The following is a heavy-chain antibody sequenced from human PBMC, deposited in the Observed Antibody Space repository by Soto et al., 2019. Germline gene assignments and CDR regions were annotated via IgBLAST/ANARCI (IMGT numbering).Heavy chain of an antibody. D-gene: IGHD3-22*01. CDR1: GFNFSDYH. Sequence: QVQLVESGGGLVKPGGSLRLSCAASGFNFSDYHMSWVRQAPGRGLECVSYISGSSSYSNDADSVKGRFTISRDNAKNSLFLQMNSLRAEDTAVYYCARATRDSSGYWNYFDYWGQGTQVTVSS. CDR3: ARATRDSSGYWNYFDY. CDR2: ISGSSSYS. J-gene: IGHJ4*01. V-gene: IGHV3-11*05.